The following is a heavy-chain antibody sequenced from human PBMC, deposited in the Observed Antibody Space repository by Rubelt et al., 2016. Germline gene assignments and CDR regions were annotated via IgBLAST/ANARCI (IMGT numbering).Heavy chain of an antibody. CDR2: ISAYNGNT. V-gene: IGHV1-18*01. CDR3: ARSGGWLLRPDDY. Sequence: QVQLVQSGAEVKKPGASVKVSCKASGYTFTSYGISWVRQAPGQGLEGMGWISAYNGNTNYGQNLQGRVTMTTDTSTGTAYMERRSLRSDDTAVYYCARSGGWLLRPDDYWGQGTLVTVPS. J-gene: IGHJ4*02. CDR1: GYTFTSYG. D-gene: IGHD3-22*01.